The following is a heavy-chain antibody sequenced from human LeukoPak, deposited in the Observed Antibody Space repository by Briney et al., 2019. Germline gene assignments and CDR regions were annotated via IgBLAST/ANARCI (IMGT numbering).Heavy chain of an antibody. V-gene: IGHV3-21*01. CDR2: ISSSSSYI. CDR3: ARDPKTPATASDY. D-gene: IGHD1-26*01. CDR1: GFTFSSYS. Sequence: GGSLRLSCAASGFTFSSYSMNCVRQAPGKGLEWVSSISSSSSYIYYADSVKGRFTISRDNAKNSLYLQMNSLRAEDTAVYYCARDPKTPATASDYWGQGTLVTVSS. J-gene: IGHJ4*02.